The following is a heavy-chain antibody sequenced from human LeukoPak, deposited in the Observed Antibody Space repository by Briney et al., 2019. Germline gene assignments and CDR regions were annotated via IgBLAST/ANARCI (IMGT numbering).Heavy chain of an antibody. J-gene: IGHJ4*02. CDR3: ARGLPSAPGY. V-gene: IGHV3-66*02. D-gene: IGHD2-2*01. CDR2: IYSGGSA. CDR1: GFTVSSNY. Sequence: GGSLRLSCAASGFTVSSNYMSGVRQAQGKGLEWVSVIYSGGSAYYADSVKGRFTISRDNSKNTLYLQMNSLRAEDTAVYYCARGLPSAPGYWGQGTLVTVSS.